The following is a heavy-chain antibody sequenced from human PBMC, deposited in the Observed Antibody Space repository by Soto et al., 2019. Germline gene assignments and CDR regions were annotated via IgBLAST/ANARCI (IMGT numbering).Heavy chain of an antibody. D-gene: IGHD3-22*01. Sequence: SETLSLTCAVYGESFSNHYWTWIRQSPGKGLEWVGEINYSGSTRYNWSLGSRVTISVDTSKNQFSLMVTSVTAEDTAVYYCARGVVYRDVGLAYGMDVWGQGTTVTV. CDR2: INYSGST. V-gene: IGHV4-34*01. CDR3: ARGVVYRDVGLAYGMDV. J-gene: IGHJ6*02. CDR1: GESFSNHY.